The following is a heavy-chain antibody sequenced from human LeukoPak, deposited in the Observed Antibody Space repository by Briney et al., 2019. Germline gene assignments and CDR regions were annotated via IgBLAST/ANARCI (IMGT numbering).Heavy chain of an antibody. Sequence: SETLSLTCTVSGGSISSSSYYWGWIRQPPGKGLEWIGSIYYSGSTYYNPSLKSRVTISVDTSKNQFSLKLSSVTAADTAVYYCARHCVDSSGYSGWFDPWGQGTLATVSS. CDR3: ARHCVDSSGYSGWFDP. CDR1: GGSISSSSYY. J-gene: IGHJ5*02. CDR2: IYYSGST. D-gene: IGHD3-22*01. V-gene: IGHV4-39*01.